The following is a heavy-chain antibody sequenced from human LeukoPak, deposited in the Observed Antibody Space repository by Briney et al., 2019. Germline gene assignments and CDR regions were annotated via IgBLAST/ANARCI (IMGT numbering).Heavy chain of an antibody. J-gene: IGHJ4*02. D-gene: IGHD3-22*01. CDR3: ARVHRGGKYYYDSSGYYDFDY. Sequence: GASVKVSCKASGYTFTGYYMHWVRQAPGQGLEWMGWINPNSGGTNYAQKFQGRVTMTRDTSISTAYMELSRLRSDDTAVYYCARVHRGGKYYYDSSGYYDFDYWGQGTLVTVSS. CDR1: GYTFTGYY. V-gene: IGHV1-2*02. CDR2: INPNSGGT.